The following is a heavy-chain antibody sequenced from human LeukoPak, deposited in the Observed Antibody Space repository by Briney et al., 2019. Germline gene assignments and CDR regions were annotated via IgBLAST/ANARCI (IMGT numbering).Heavy chain of an antibody. CDR2: ISYDGSNK. CDR1: GFTFSSYG. J-gene: IGHJ4*02. V-gene: IGHV3-30*18. D-gene: IGHD4-17*01. CDR3: AKTSVGAGYFDY. Sequence: GGSLRLSCAASGFTFSSYGMHWVRQAPGKGLEWVAVISYDGSNKYYADSVKGRFTISRDNSKNTLYLQMNSLRAEDTAAYYCAKTSVGAGYFDYWGQGTLVTVSS.